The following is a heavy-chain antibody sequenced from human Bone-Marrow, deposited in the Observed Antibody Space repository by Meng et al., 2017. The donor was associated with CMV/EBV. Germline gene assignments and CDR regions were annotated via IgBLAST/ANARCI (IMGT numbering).Heavy chain of an antibody. J-gene: IGHJ5*02. CDR3: ARDHGVLLWFGVVGNWFDP. CDR1: GGTFSSYT. V-gene: IGHV1-69*04. CDR2: IIPILGIA. D-gene: IGHD3-10*01. Sequence: SVKVSCKASGGTFSSYTISWVRQAPGQGLEWMGRIIPILGIANYAQKFQGRVTITADKSTSTAYMELSSLRSEDTAVYYCARDHGVLLWFGVVGNWFDPWGQGTLVTVSS.